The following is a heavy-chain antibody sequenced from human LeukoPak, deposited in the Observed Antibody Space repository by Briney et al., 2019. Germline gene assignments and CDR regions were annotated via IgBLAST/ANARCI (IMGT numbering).Heavy chain of an antibody. V-gene: IGHV4-38-2*02. J-gene: IGHJ4*02. Sequence: SETLSLTCTVSGYSISSGYYWGWIRQPPGKGLEWIGSIHHSGSTYYNPSLKSRVTISVDTSKNQLSLKLSSVTAADTAVYYCARQGPTTVVTGDYWGQGTLVTVSS. CDR2: IHHSGST. D-gene: IGHD4-23*01. CDR1: GYSISSGYY. CDR3: ARQGPTTVVTGDY.